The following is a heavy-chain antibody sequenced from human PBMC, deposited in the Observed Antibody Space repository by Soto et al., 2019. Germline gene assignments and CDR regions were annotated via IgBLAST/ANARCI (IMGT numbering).Heavy chain of an antibody. CDR3: ARPLWRDDYNWGYFDL. J-gene: IGHJ2*01. Sequence: QVQLVESGGGVVQPGRSLRLSCAAGGFTFSSYAMHWVRQAPGKGLEWVAVISYDGSNKYYADSVKGRFTISRDNSKNTLYLQMNSLRTEDTALYYCARPLWRDDYNWGYFDLWGRGTLVTVSS. CDR1: GFTFSSYA. CDR2: ISYDGSNK. V-gene: IGHV3-30-3*01. D-gene: IGHD4-4*01.